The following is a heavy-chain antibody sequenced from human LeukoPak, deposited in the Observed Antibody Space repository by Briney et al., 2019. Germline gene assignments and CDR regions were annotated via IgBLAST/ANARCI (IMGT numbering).Heavy chain of an antibody. CDR3: ARGGTASSGWFAY. CDR1: GFTFSSFT. Sequence: GGSLRLSCAASGFTFSSFTMNWVRRAPGKGLEWVSYISGSGTTIYYADSVKGRFTISRDNAKNSLYLQMNSLRAEDTAVYYCARGGTASSGWFAYWGQGTLVTVSS. D-gene: IGHD6-19*01. CDR2: ISGSGTTI. V-gene: IGHV3-48*04. J-gene: IGHJ5*01.